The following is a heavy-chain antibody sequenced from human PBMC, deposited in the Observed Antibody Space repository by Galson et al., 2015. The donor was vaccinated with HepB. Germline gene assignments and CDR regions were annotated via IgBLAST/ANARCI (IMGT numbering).Heavy chain of an antibody. CDR3: ARGRGAGAPGVYYFDY. V-gene: IGHV6-1*01. D-gene: IGHD1-26*01. CDR1: GDSVSSNSAA. CDR2: TYYRSKWYN. J-gene: IGHJ4*02. Sequence: CAISGDSVSSNSAAWNRIRQSPSRGLEWLGRTYYRSKWYNDYAVSVKSRITINPDTSKNQFSLQLNSVTPEDTAVYYCARGRGAGAPGVYYFDYWGQGTLVTVSS.